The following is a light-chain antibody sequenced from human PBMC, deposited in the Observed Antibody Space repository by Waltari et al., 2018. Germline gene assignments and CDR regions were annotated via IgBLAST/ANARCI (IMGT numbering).Light chain of an antibody. J-gene: IGKJ1*01. CDR2: KAS. CDR3: QQYNSYSPET. V-gene: IGKV1-5*03. Sequence: ITCRASQSISSWLAWYQQKPGKAPKLLIYKASSLESGVPSRFSGSGSGTEFTLTISSLQPDDFATYYCQQYNSYSPETFGQGTKVEIK. CDR1: QSISSW.